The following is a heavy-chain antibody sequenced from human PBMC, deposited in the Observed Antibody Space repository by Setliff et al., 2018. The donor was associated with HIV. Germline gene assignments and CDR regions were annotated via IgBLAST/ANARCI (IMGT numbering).Heavy chain of an antibody. J-gene: IGHJ6*02. D-gene: IGHD3-10*01. CDR3: ARRNYYGSGSTWDYGMDV. Sequence: SETLSLTCTVSGGSISGHYWPWIRQPPGKGLEWIGTIHYSGSSVYSPSLKSRVSISLDTSKNQFSLKLSSVTAADTAVYYCARRNYYGSGSTWDYGMDVWGQGTTVTVSS. CDR1: GGSISGHY. V-gene: IGHV4-59*08. CDR2: IHYSGSS.